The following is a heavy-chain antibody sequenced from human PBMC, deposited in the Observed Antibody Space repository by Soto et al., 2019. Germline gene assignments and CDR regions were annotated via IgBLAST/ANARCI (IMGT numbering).Heavy chain of an antibody. V-gene: IGHV4-59*08. CDR3: ARRSGSNHWNFDL. Sequence: QVQLQESGPGLVKPSETLSLTCTVSGGSFSSYYWSWIRQPPGKGLECIGSMHYSGSTNYNPSLKSRVTISVDTSKNQFSLKLTSVTAADTAVYYCARRSGSNHWNFDLWGRGTLVSVSS. CDR2: MHYSGST. CDR1: GGSFSSYY. D-gene: IGHD6-19*01. J-gene: IGHJ2*01.